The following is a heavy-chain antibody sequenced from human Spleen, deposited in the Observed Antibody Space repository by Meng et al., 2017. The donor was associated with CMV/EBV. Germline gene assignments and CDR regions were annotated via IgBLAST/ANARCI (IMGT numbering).Heavy chain of an antibody. V-gene: IGHV3-23*01. CDR3: AKGRSSSSWYGPLDS. D-gene: IGHD6-13*01. CDR1: GFTFSTYA. Sequence: GESLKISCAASGFTFSTYAMNWVRQAPGKVLEWVSIISIIDTTYYTDSVKGRFTISRDNSKNTLSLQMNNLRADDTAVYYCAKGRSSSSWYGPLDSWGQGTLVTVSS. J-gene: IGHJ4*02. CDR2: ISIIDTT.